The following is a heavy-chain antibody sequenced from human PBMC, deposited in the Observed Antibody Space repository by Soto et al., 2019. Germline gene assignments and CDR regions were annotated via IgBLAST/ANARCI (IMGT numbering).Heavy chain of an antibody. CDR1: GGTFSSYA. V-gene: IGHV1-69*13. CDR2: IIPIFGTA. D-gene: IGHD5-18*01. CDR3: ARVYLYPIQLWLRDYYYYYGMDV. Sequence: SVKVSCKASGGTFSSYAISWVRQAPGQGLEWMGGIIPIFGTANYAQKFRGRVTITADESTSTAYMELSSLRSEDTAVYYCARVYLYPIQLWLRDYYYYYGMDVWGQGTTVTVSS. J-gene: IGHJ6*02.